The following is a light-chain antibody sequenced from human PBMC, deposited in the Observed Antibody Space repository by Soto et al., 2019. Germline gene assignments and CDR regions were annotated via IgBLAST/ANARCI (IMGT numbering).Light chain of an antibody. CDR1: QSVSSS. CDR2: DAS. Sequence: EIVLTQSPDTLSLSPGERATLSCRASQSVSSSLAWYQQKPGQAPRLLIYDASKRATGIPARFSGSGSGTDFTITISSLEPEDFAVYYCQQRSNWPPEVTFGPGTKVDIK. V-gene: IGKV3-11*01. CDR3: QQRSNWPPEVT. J-gene: IGKJ3*01.